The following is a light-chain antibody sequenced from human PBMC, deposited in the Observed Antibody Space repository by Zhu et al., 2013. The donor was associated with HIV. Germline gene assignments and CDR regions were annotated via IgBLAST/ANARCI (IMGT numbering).Light chain of an antibody. V-gene: IGKV3-11*01. J-gene: IGKJ2*01. CDR1: HRVSSAY. Sequence: DIVLTQSPGTLSLSPGETATLSCRASHRVSSAYLAWYQQIPGQAPRLLISGTSNRATGIPARFSGSGSGTDFTLTISSLEPEDFAVYYCQQRSNWPPTFGQGTKLEIK. CDR2: GTS. CDR3: QQRSNWPPT.